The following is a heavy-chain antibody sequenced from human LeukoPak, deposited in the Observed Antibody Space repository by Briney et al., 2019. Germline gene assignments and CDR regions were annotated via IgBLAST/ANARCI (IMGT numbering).Heavy chain of an antibody. CDR1: GFTFSSYG. CDR3: AKDDGIAGRWPFAFDI. J-gene: IGHJ3*02. CDR2: IGYDGSNK. D-gene: IGHD6-13*01. V-gene: IGHV3-33*06. Sequence: GRSLRLSCAASGFTFSSYGMHWVRQAPGKGLEWVAVIGYDGSNKYYADSVKGRFTISRDNSKNTLYLQMNSLRAEDTAVYYCAKDDGIAGRWPFAFDIWGQGTMVTVSS.